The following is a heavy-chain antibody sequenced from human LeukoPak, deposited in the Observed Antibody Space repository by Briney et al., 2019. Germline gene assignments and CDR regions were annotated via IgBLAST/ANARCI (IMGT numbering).Heavy chain of an antibody. CDR3: ARGGDGSIYGLVY. V-gene: IGHV3-74*01. CDR1: GFTFNTYW. D-gene: IGHD5-18*01. J-gene: IGHJ4*02. Sequence: GGSLRLSCAASGFTFNTYWMHWVRQVPGKGLVWVSRIKTDGSITNSADSVKGRFIISRDNAKNTLYLQMNSLRAEDTVVYYCARGGDGSIYGLVYWGQGTLVTVSS. CDR2: IKTDGSIT.